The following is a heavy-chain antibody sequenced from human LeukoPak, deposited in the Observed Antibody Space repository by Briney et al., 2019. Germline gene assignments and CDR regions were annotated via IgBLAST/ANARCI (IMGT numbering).Heavy chain of an antibody. CDR1: GGSISTVNYY. CDR3: ARSPQGTAITANWLDP. Sequence: PSETLSLTCTVSGGSISTVNYYWGWVRQPPGKGLEWIGSMSYSGRTYYNPSLKTRGTVSLDTSKNQFSLNLISVTAADTAVYYCARSPQGTAITANWLDPWGQGMLVTVSS. V-gene: IGHV4-39*07. J-gene: IGHJ5*02. CDR2: MSYSGRT. D-gene: IGHD3-16*01.